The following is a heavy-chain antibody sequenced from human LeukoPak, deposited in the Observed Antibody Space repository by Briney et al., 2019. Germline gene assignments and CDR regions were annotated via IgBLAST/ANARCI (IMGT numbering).Heavy chain of an antibody. Sequence: KSSETLSLTCAVYGGSFSSYYWSWIRQPPGKGLEWIGYIYYSGSTNYNPSLKSRVTISVDTSKNQFSLKLSSVTAADTAVYYCAGHAGAALLWFGGYNWFDPWGQGTLVTVSS. D-gene: IGHD3-10*01. CDR3: AGHAGAALLWFGGYNWFDP. V-gene: IGHV4-59*01. CDR1: GGSFSSYY. J-gene: IGHJ5*02. CDR2: IYYSGST.